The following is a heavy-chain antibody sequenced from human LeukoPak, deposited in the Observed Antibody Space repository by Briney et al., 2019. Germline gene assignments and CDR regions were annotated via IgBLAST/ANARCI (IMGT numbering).Heavy chain of an antibody. D-gene: IGHD3-22*01. J-gene: IGHJ4*02. CDR3: KTYYYDSSGYYYDY. CDR1: GGSVRSTSFY. CDR2: IYYSGST. Sequence: SETLSLTCNVSGGSVRSTSFYWGWIRQPPGKGLEWIGYIYYSGSTYYNPSLKSRVTISVDTSKNQFSLKLSSVTAADTAVYYCKTYYYDSSGYYYDYWGQGTLVTVSS. V-gene: IGHV4-61*05.